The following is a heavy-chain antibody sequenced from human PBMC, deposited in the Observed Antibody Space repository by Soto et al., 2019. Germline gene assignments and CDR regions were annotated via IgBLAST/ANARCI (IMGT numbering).Heavy chain of an antibody. Sequence: GGSLRLSCAASGFTFRSFWMSWVRQAPGKGLEWVANIKQGGGEKYYVDSVKGRFTISRDNAKNSLYLQMNSLRAEDTAVYYCARVSGTGTTFDFDYWGQGTLVTVSS. D-gene: IGHD1-7*01. J-gene: IGHJ4*02. CDR3: ARVSGTGTTFDFDY. CDR2: IKQGGGEK. V-gene: IGHV3-7*01. CDR1: GFTFRSFW.